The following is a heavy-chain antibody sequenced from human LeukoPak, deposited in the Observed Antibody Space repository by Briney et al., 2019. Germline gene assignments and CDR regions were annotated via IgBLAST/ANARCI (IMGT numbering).Heavy chain of an antibody. CDR2: INPSGGST. CDR1: GYTFTSYY. Sequence: GASVKVSCKASGYTFTSYYMHWVRQAPGQGPEWMGIINPSGGSTSYAQKFQGRVTMTRDTSTSTVYMELSSLRSEDTAVYYCARGDHVRIYAESAFDIWGQGTKVTVSS. V-gene: IGHV1-46*01. CDR3: ARGDHVRIYAESAFDI. D-gene: IGHD3-3*01. J-gene: IGHJ3*02.